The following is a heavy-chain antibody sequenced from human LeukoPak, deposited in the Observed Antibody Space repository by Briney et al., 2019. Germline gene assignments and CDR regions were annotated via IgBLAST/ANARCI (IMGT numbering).Heavy chain of an antibody. V-gene: IGHV3-74*01. CDR2: INSDGSST. J-gene: IGHJ6*03. CDR1: GFTFSSYW. D-gene: IGHD3-10*01. Sequence: GCSLSLSCAACGFTFSSYWLQWVRQAAAKGLVWVSRINSDGSSTSYAESVKGRLPISSDKAKNTLYLQMNSLRAEDTAVYYCASFYGSGIYYNVWPVDYYYYMYIWGKGTPVTISS. CDR3: ASFYGSGIYYNVWPVDYYYYMYI.